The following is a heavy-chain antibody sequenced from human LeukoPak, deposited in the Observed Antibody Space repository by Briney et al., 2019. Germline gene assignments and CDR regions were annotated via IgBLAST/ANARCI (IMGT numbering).Heavy chain of an antibody. CDR1: GFTFSSYS. CDR2: ISSWSSYI. Sequence: KSGGSLRLSCAASGFTFSSYSMNWVRQAPGKGLEWVSSISSWSSYINYADSVKGRFTISRDNAKNSLYLQMNSLRVEDTAVYYCARSGPHDIQVKTRNFDYWGQGTLVIVSS. CDR3: ARSGPHDIQVKTRNFDY. V-gene: IGHV3-21*01. J-gene: IGHJ4*02. D-gene: IGHD2-8*01.